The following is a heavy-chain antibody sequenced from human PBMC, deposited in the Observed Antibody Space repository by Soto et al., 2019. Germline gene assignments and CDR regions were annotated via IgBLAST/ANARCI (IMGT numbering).Heavy chain of an antibody. Sequence: EVQLVESGGGLVQPGRSLRLSCAASGFTFDDYAMHWVRQAAGKGLEWVSGISWNSGSIGYADSVKGRFTISRDNAKNSLYLQMNSLRAEDTALYYCAKDLGSSGYYSFSLDYWGQGTLVTVSS. V-gene: IGHV3-9*01. CDR2: ISWNSGSI. CDR1: GFTFDDYA. J-gene: IGHJ4*02. D-gene: IGHD3-22*01. CDR3: AKDLGSSGYYSFSLDY.